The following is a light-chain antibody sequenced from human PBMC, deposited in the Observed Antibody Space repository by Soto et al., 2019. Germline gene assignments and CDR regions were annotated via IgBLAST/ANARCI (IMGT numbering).Light chain of an antibody. CDR3: QQYNSYSALT. Sequence: DIQMTQGPSFLCAYIGDRFTSTWQASQDITMYLNWYQQKPGNAPKLLIYDASNLQTGVPSRFSGSGYGTDFTFTISRLQSDDFATYCCQQYNSYSALTFGGGTKVDIK. V-gene: IGKV1-33*01. CDR1: QDITMY. CDR2: DAS. J-gene: IGKJ4*01.